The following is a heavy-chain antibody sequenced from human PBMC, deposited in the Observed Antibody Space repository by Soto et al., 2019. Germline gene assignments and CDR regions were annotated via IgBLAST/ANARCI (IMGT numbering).Heavy chain of an antibody. CDR2: IYYSGST. V-gene: IGHV4-31*03. CDR3: ARVPGQLELVWFDP. J-gene: IGHJ5*02. CDR1: GGSISSGGYY. D-gene: IGHD1-7*01. Sequence: NPSETLSLTCTVSGGSISSGGYYWSWIRQHPGKGLEWIGYIYYSGSTYYNPSLKSRVTISVDTSKNQFSLKLSSVTAADTAVYYCARVPGQLELVWFDPWGQGTLVTVSS.